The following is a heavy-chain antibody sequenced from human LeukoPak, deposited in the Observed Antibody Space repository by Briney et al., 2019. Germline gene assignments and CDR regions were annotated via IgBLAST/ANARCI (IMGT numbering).Heavy chain of an antibody. D-gene: IGHD3-10*01. J-gene: IGHJ4*02. Sequence: SETLPLTCSVSGGSISSYYWSWIRQPAGKGLEWIGRIYTSGDTNYNPSLRSRVTMSVDTSKNQFSLKLSSVTAADTAVYYCARDLIHYFGSGSDDYWGQGTLVTVSS. CDR1: GGSISSYY. CDR2: IYTSGDT. CDR3: ARDLIHYFGSGSDDY. V-gene: IGHV4-4*07.